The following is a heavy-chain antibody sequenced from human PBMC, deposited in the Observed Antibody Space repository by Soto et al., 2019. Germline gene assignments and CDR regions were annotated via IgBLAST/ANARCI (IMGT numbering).Heavy chain of an antibody. Sequence: GASVKVSCKASGFTFTSSAVQWVRQARGQRLEWIGWIVVGSGNTNYAQKFQERVTITRDMSTSTAYMELSSLRSEDTAVYYCAASDPRAYYYDSSGPNFYFDYWGQGTLVTVSS. CDR1: GFTFTSSA. CDR2: IVVGSGNT. J-gene: IGHJ4*02. V-gene: IGHV1-58*01. D-gene: IGHD3-22*01. CDR3: AASDPRAYYYDSSGPNFYFDY.